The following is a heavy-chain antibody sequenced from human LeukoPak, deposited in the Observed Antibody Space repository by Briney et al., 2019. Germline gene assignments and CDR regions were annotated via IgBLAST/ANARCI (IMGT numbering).Heavy chain of an antibody. CDR2: IIPMFGTA. J-gene: IGHJ3*02. V-gene: IGHV1-69*06. CDR1: GGTFSSYV. Sequence: ASVKVSCKASGGTFSSYVISWVRQAPGQGLEWMGGIIPMFGTANYAQKFQGRVTITADKSTSTAYMELSSLRSEDTAMYYCARGGTYCSRTSCYPRDVFDIWGQGTVVTVSS. D-gene: IGHD2-2*01. CDR3: ARGGTYCSRTSCYPRDVFDI.